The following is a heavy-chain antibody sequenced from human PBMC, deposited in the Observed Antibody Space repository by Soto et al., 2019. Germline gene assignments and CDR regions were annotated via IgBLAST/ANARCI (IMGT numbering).Heavy chain of an antibody. CDR3: ARLYSSGWYSDY. J-gene: IGHJ4*02. Sequence: PSETLSLTCTVSGGSISSYYWGWIRQPPGKGLEWIGSIYYSGSTYYNPSLKSRVTISVDTSKNQFSLKLSSVTAADTAVYYCARLYSSGWYSDYWGQGTLVTVSS. CDR2: IYYSGST. D-gene: IGHD6-19*01. V-gene: IGHV4-59*08. CDR1: GGSISSYY.